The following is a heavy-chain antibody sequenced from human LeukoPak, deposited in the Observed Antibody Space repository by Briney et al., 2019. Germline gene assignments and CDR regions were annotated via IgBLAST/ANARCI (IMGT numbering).Heavy chain of an antibody. CDR2: ISYIGST. J-gene: IGHJ3*02. V-gene: IGHV4-59*11. Sequence: TSETLSLTCTVSGGSMSSHYWSWIRQPPGKGLEWLGYISYIGSTNYSPSLKSRVTISVDTSKNQFSLRLSSVTAADTAVYFCAGDQLALNALNIWGQGTMVSVSS. D-gene: IGHD1-1*01. CDR3: AGDQLALNALNI. CDR1: GGSMSSHY.